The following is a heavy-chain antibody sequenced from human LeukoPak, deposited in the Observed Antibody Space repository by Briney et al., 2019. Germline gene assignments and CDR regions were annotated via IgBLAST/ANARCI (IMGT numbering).Heavy chain of an antibody. V-gene: IGHV6-1*01. J-gene: IGHJ4*02. CDR2: TYYRSEWYY. Sequence: SQTLSLTCAISGDSGSRNDIAWNWIRQSPSRGLEWLGRTYYRSEWYYDYALSVKSRITINPDTSKNQFSLQLNSVTPEDTAVYYCARGIGWPYFDYWGQGTLVTVSS. CDR3: ARGIGWPYFDY. CDR1: GDSGSRNDIA. D-gene: IGHD5-24*01.